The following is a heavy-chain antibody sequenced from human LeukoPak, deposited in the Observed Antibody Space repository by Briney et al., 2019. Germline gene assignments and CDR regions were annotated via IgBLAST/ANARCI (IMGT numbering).Heavy chain of an antibody. D-gene: IGHD5-18*01. CDR3: ARHPGYSYAYVDY. CDR2: IYYSGST. Sequence: SETLSLTCTVSGGSISSYYWSWIRQPPGKGLEWIGYIYYSGSTYYNPSLKSRVTISVDTSKNQFSLKLSSVTAADTAVYYCARHPGYSYAYVDYWGQGTLVTVSS. V-gene: IGHV4-59*08. J-gene: IGHJ4*02. CDR1: GGSISSYY.